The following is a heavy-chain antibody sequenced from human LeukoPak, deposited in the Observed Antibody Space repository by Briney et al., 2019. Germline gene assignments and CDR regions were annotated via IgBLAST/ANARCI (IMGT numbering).Heavy chain of an antibody. CDR2: MNPNSGNT. Sequence: ASVKVSCKASGYTFTSYDINWVRQATGQGLEWMGWMNPNSGNTGYAQKFQGRVTMTRDTSISTAYMELSRLRSDDTAVYYCARVSVAGTPSFDYWGQGTLVTVSS. D-gene: IGHD6-19*01. CDR3: ARVSVAGTPSFDY. CDR1: GYTFTSYD. V-gene: IGHV1-8*01. J-gene: IGHJ4*02.